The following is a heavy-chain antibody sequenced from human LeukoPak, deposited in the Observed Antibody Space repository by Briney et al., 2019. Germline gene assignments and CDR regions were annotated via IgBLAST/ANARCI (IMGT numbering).Heavy chain of an antibody. CDR1: GFTFSSYG. D-gene: IGHD6-19*01. V-gene: IGHV3-30*02. CDR3: AKGSIAVAGTKYDAFDI. Sequence: PGGSLRLSCAASGFTFSSYGMHWVRQAPGKGLEGVAFIRYDGSNKYYADSVKGRFTISRDNSKNTLYLQMNSLRAEDTAVYYCAKGSIAVAGTKYDAFDIWGQGTMVTVSS. CDR2: IRYDGSNK. J-gene: IGHJ3*02.